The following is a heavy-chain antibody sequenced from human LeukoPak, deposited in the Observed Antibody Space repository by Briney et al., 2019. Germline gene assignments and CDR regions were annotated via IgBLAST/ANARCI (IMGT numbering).Heavy chain of an antibody. Sequence: GGSLRLSCAASGFTFSSYWMNWVRQAPGKGLVWVSRIASDGSSTTYADSVKGRFSISRDNAKNTLYLQMNSLRAEDTAVYYCARADPMVIFFLDYWGQGTLVTVSS. CDR2: IASDGSST. CDR1: GFTFSSYW. D-gene: IGHD5-18*01. V-gene: IGHV3-74*01. J-gene: IGHJ4*02. CDR3: ARADPMVIFFLDY.